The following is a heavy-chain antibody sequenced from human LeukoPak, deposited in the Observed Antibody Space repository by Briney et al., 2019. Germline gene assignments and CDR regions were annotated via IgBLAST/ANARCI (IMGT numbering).Heavy chain of an antibody. J-gene: IGHJ4*02. CDR3: AKGYYGSGSYGWFDY. D-gene: IGHD3-10*01. CDR1: GFIFSHHG. V-gene: IGHV3-23*01. CDR2: IRTDGVTT. Sequence: PGGSLRLSCAASGFIFSHHGMNWVRQAPGKGLEWVSGIRTDGVTTYYADSVKGRFTISRDNSKNTLFLHMNSLRAEGTAVYSCAKGYYGSGSYGWFDYWGQGTLVTVSS.